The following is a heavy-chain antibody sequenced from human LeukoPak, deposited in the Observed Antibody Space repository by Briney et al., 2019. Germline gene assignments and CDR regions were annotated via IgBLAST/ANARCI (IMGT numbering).Heavy chain of an antibody. J-gene: IGHJ4*02. D-gene: IGHD6-6*01. V-gene: IGHV3-33*01. CDR3: ARERLEYSSSSGGDY. CDR2: IWYDGSNK. CDR1: GFTFSSYG. Sequence: PGGSLRLSCAASGFTFSSYGMHWVRQAPGKGLEWVAVIWYDGSNKYYADSVKGRFTISRDNSKNTLYLQMNSQRAEDTAVYYCARERLEYSSSSGGDYWGQGTLVTVSS.